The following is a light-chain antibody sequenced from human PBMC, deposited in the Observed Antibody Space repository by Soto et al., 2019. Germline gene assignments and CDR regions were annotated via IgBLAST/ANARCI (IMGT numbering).Light chain of an antibody. V-gene: IGKV3-11*01. CDR2: DAS. J-gene: IGKJ3*01. Sequence: EIVLTQSPATLSLSPGDRATLSCRASPSVRTYLGWYQQKPGQAPRLLIYDASNRATGIPARFSGSGSGTDFTLTISSLEPEDFAVYYCQQRATWPPFTFGPGTKVDLK. CDR3: QQRATWPPFT. CDR1: PSVRTY.